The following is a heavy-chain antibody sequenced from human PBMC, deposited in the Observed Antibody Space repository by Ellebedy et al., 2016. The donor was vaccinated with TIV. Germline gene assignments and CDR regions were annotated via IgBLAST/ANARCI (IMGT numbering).Heavy chain of an antibody. CDR2: IYYSGST. J-gene: IGHJ6*02. D-gene: IGHD6-6*01. Sequence: SETLSLXXTVSGGSVSSGSYYWSWIRQPPGKGLEWIGYIYYSGSTNYNPSLKSRVTISVDTSKNQFSLKLSSVTAADTAVYYCARDTSIAARPHYYGMDVWGQGTTVTVSS. V-gene: IGHV4-61*01. CDR1: GGSVSSGSYY. CDR3: ARDTSIAARPHYYGMDV.